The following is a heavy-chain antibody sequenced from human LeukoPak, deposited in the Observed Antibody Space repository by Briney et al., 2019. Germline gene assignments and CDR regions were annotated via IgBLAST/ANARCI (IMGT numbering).Heavy chain of an antibody. V-gene: IGHV4-4*07. J-gene: IGHJ5*02. CDR1: GSSISSYY. D-gene: IGHD3-22*01. Sequence: SETLSLTCTVSGSSISSYYWTWIRQPAGKGLEWIGRIYSSGSTNYSPSLKSRVTMSVDTSKNQFSLKLSSVTAADTAVYYCARDRSSGYYYHPWGQGTLVTVSS. CDR2: IYSSGST. CDR3: ARDRSSGYYYHP.